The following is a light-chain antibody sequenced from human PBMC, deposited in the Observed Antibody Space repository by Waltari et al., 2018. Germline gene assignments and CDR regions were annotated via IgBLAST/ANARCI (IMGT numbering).Light chain of an antibody. CDR3: MQALQTPSLT. CDR2: AAS. CDR1: QGISNH. V-gene: IGKV1-27*01. J-gene: IGKJ4*01. Sequence: DIQMTQSPSSLSASVGDKVTNTCRASQGISNHLAWYQQKPGKVPKLLIYAASTLQSGVPSRFSGSGSGTDFTLKISRVEAEDVGVYYCMQALQTPSLTFGGGTKVEIK.